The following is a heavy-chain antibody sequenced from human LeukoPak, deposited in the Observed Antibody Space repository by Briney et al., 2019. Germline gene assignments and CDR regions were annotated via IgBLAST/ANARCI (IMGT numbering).Heavy chain of an antibody. V-gene: IGHV3-66*01. CDR1: GFSLSEHF. J-gene: IGHJ5*02. Sequence: PGGSLRLSCAASGFSLSEHFMSWVRQAPGKGLEWVSVLYTVGSMYYADSVKGRFTISREFSRDTAQSTLYLQMDSLTVDDTAVYYCARDLSGYNYGLGGDRWGQGTLVTVSS. D-gene: IGHD5-18*01. CDR2: LYTVGSM. CDR3: ARDLSGYNYGLGGDR.